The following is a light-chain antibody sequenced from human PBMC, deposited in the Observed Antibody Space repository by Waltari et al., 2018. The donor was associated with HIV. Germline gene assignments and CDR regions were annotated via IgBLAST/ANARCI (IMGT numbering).Light chain of an antibody. V-gene: IGLV1-44*01. CDR3: AAWDDSLNGPWV. J-gene: IGLJ3*02. CDR1: SSHLGSHT. CDR2: SNN. Sequence: QSVLTQPPSASGTPGQSVTISCSGRSSHLGSHTVHCYQQLPGTAPKLLIYSNNQRPSGVPDRFSGSKSGTSASLAISGLQSEDEADYYCAAWDDSLNGPWVFGGGTKLTVL.